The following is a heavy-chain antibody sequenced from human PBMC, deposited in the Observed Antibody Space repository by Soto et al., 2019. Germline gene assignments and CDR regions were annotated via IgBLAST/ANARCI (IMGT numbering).Heavy chain of an antibody. CDR2: IYHSGTI. D-gene: IGHD5-12*01. J-gene: IGHJ4*02. CDR3: AREEGYISGPKNFDY. Sequence: PSETLSLTCAVSGGSVSSSSCWSWVRQAPGKGLEWIGEIYHSGTINYNPSLKSRVSMSVDKSKNQFSLNLNSVTAADTAVYYCAREEGYISGPKNFDYWGQGTLVTVSS. V-gene: IGHV4-4*02. CDR1: GGSVSSSSC.